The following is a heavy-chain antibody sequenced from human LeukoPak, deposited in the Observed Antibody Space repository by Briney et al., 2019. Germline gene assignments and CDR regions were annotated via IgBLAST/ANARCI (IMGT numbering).Heavy chain of an antibody. Sequence: ASVKVSCKASGYTFTGWYMHWVRQAPGQGLEWMGWINANSGGTYYVQKFQGRLTMTRETSIRTVYMKLSSLRSDDTAVYYCARCGSRNYYNFDYWGQGALVTVSA. V-gene: IGHV1-2*02. CDR2: INANSGGT. CDR3: ARCGSRNYYNFDY. D-gene: IGHD3-10*01. CDR1: GYTFTGWY. J-gene: IGHJ4*02.